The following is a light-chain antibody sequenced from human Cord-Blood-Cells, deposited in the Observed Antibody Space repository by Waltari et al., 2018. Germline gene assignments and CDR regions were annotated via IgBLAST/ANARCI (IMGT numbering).Light chain of an antibody. Sequence: SSELTQDPAVSVALGQTVRIPCQGDSLRSYYASWYQQKPGQAPVLVIYGKNNRPSGIPDQLSGSSSGNTASLTITGAQAEDEADYYSNSRDSSGNSWVFGGGTKLTVL. CDR2: GKN. CDR3: NSRDSSGNSWV. CDR1: SLRSYY. J-gene: IGLJ3*02. V-gene: IGLV3-19*01.